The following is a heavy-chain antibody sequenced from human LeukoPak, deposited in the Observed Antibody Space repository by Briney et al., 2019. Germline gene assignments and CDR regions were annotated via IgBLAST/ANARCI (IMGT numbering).Heavy chain of an antibody. CDR2: ISWNSGSI. V-gene: IGHV3-9*01. Sequence: PGRSLRLSCAASGFTFDDYAMHWVRHAPGKGLEWVSGISWNSGSIGYADSVKGRFSISRDNAKNSLYLQMNSLRAEDTALYYCAKGSADYYDSSGYYSAFDIWGQGTMVTVSS. J-gene: IGHJ3*02. CDR1: GFTFDDYA. CDR3: AKGSADYYDSSGYYSAFDI. D-gene: IGHD3-22*01.